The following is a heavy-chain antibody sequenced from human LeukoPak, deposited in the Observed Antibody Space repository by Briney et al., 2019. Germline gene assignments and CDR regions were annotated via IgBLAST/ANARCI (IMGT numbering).Heavy chain of an antibody. D-gene: IGHD3-10*01. CDR3: AKDQGGYFYGSGSYGGVDY. Sequence: GGSLRLSCAASGFTFSDYYMSWIRQAPGKGLEWVAVISYDGSNKYYADSVKGRFTISRDTSKNTLYLQMNSLRAEDTAVYYCAKDQGGYFYGSGSYGGVDYWGQGTLVTVSS. V-gene: IGHV3-30*18. J-gene: IGHJ4*02. CDR2: ISYDGSNK. CDR1: GFTFSDYY.